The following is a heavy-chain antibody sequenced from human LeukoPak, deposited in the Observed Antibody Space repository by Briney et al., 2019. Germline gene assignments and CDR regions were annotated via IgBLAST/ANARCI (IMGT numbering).Heavy chain of an antibody. Sequence: KTSETLSLTCAVYGGSFSGYYWSWIRQPPGKGLEWIGEINHSGSTNYNPSLKSRVTISVDTSKNQFSLKLSSVTAADTAVYYCARRQYYDFWSGYYEAPPNWFDPWGQGTLVTVSS. J-gene: IGHJ5*02. D-gene: IGHD3-3*01. V-gene: IGHV4-34*01. CDR2: INHSGST. CDR3: ARRQYYDFWSGYYEAPPNWFDP. CDR1: GGSFSGYY.